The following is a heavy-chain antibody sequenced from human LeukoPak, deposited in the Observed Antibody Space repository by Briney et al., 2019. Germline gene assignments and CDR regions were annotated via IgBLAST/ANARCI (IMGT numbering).Heavy chain of an antibody. CDR3: ARDRITIFGVVMDYYYYMDV. CDR2: IIPIFGTA. J-gene: IGHJ6*03. Sequence: GASVKVSCKASGGTFSSYAISWVRQAPGQGLEWMGGIIPIFGTANYAQKFQGRVTITADKSTSTAYMELSSLRSEDTAVYYCARDRITIFGVVMDYYYYMDVWGKGTTVTVSS. D-gene: IGHD3-3*01. CDR1: GGTFSSYA. V-gene: IGHV1-69*06.